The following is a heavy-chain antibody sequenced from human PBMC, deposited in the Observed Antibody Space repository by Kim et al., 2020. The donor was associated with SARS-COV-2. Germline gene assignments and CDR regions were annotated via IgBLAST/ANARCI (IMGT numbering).Heavy chain of an antibody. CDR2: ISGSGDNT. CDR3: ASFPRASIYYTVFDF. CDR1: GFTFINYA. V-gene: IGHV3-23*01. J-gene: IGHJ4*02. D-gene: IGHD1-26*01. Sequence: GGSLRLSCAASGFTFINYAMNWVRQTPGKGLEWVSGISGSGDNTYYSDSVKGRFIIYRDNSKNTLYLQMNRLRAEDTALYYCASFPRASIYYTVFDFWGQGALVTVSS.